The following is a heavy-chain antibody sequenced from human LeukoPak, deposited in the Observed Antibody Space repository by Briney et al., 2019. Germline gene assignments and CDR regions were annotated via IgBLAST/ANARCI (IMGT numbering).Heavy chain of an antibody. Sequence: ASVKVSCKASGYTFIGYYMHWVRQAPGQGLEWMGWINPNSGGTNYAQKFQGRVTMTRDTSISTAYMELSRLRSDDTAVYYCASGKLRFLEWRHREINYWGQGTLVTVSS. CDR2: INPNSGGT. V-gene: IGHV1-2*02. CDR1: GYTFIGYY. D-gene: IGHD3-3*01. J-gene: IGHJ4*02. CDR3: ASGKLRFLEWRHREINY.